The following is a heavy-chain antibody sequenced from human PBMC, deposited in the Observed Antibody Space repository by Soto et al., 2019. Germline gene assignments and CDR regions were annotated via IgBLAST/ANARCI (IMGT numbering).Heavy chain of an antibody. CDR1: GFIFSDYA. J-gene: IGHJ6*02. D-gene: IGHD3-3*01. CDR2: ISSSSSYI. Sequence: GGSLRLSCSASGFIFSDYAMHWVRQAPGKGLEWVSSISSSSSYIYYADSVKGRFTISRDNAKNSLYLQMNSLRAEDTAVYYCARLNDFWSGYQIPLDYYYGMDVWGQGTTVTVSS. V-gene: IGHV3-21*01. CDR3: ARLNDFWSGYQIPLDYYYGMDV.